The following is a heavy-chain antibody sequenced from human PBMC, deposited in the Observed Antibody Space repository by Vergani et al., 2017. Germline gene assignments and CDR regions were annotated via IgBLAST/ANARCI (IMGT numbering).Heavy chain of an antibody. CDR1: GYTFTGYY. J-gene: IGHJ5*02. V-gene: IGHV1-2*02. Sequence: QVQLVQSGAEVKKPGASVKVSCKASGYTFTGYYMHWVRQAPGQGLEWMGWINPNSGGTNYAQKFQGRVTMTRDTPISTAYMELSRLRSDDTAVYYCARARLSIAARPDGVNWFDPWGQGTLVTVSS. CDR2: INPNSGGT. D-gene: IGHD6-6*01. CDR3: ARARLSIAARPDGVNWFDP.